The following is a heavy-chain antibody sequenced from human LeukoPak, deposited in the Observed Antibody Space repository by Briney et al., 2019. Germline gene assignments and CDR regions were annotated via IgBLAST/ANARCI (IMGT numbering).Heavy chain of an antibody. CDR2: IKQDGSEK. V-gene: IGHV3-7*04. D-gene: IGHD6-13*01. CDR3: ARERNSWFDY. CDR1: GFTFTTYW. J-gene: IGHJ4*02. Sequence: GGSLRLSCAASGFTFTTYWLNWVRQAPGKGLEWVANIKQDGSEKYYVDSVKGRFTISRDNAKNSLYLQMNSLRVGDTAVYYCARERNSWFDYWGQGNLVTVSS.